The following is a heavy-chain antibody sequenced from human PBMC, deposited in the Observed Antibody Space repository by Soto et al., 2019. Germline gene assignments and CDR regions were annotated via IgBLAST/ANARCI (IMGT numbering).Heavy chain of an antibody. CDR3: ARDVDYDTNGYDYFDY. J-gene: IGHJ4*02. CDR1: GYSIRSGYY. V-gene: IGHV4-38-2*01. D-gene: IGHD3-22*01. CDR2: IYRSGST. Sequence: AVSGYSIRSGYYWGWIRQPPGKGLEWIGSIYRSGSTYYNPSLKSRVTISVDTSKNQISLKLSSVTAADTAVYYCARDVDYDTNGYDYFDYWGQGTLVTVSS.